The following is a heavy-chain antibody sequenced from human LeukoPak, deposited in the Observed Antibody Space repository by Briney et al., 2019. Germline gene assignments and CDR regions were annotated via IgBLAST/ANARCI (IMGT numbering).Heavy chain of an antibody. V-gene: IGHV3-64D*06. CDR2: IDSNGGST. Sequence: GGSLRLSCSASGFTFSSYAMHWVRQAPGKGLEYDSAIDSNGGSTYYTDFVKGRFTISRDNSKNTLYLQMSSLRREYTAIYYCVKDVQSSWNSEVFWGQGTQVTVSS. CDR1: GFTFSSYA. J-gene: IGHJ4*02. CDR3: VKDVQSSWNSEVF. D-gene: IGHD1-7*01.